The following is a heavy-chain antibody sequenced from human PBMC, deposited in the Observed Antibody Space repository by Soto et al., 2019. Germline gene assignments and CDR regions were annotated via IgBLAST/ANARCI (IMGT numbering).Heavy chain of an antibody. D-gene: IGHD2-2*01. CDR1: GGSISSYY. J-gene: IGHJ6*02. CDR3: ARSVPAYYYYYGMDV. CDR2: IYYSGST. V-gene: IGHV4-59*01. Sequence: SETLSLTCTVSGGSISSYYWSWIRQPPGKGLEWIGYIYYSGSTNYNPSLKSRVTISVDTSKNQFSLKLSSVTAADTAVYYCARSVPAYYYYYGMDVWGQGTTVTVSS.